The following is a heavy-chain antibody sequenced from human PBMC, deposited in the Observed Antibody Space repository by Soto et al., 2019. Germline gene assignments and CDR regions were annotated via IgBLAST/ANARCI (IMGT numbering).Heavy chain of an antibody. D-gene: IGHD3-22*01. Sequence: ASVKVSCKASGGTFSSYAIRWVRQAPGQGLEWMGGIIPIFGTANYAQKFQGRVTITEDKSTSTAYMELSSLRSEDTAVYYCARDKYYYDSSTLREDDYYYGMDVWGQGTTVTVSS. V-gene: IGHV1-69*06. CDR1: GGTFSSYA. J-gene: IGHJ6*02. CDR2: IIPIFGTA. CDR3: ARDKYYYDSSTLREDDYYYGMDV.